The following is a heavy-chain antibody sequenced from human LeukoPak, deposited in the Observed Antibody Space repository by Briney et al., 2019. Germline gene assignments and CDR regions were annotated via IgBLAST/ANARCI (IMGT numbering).Heavy chain of an antibody. CDR3: ANGDGFDY. D-gene: IGHD5-24*01. CDR2: IKQDGSET. J-gene: IGHJ4*02. CDR1: GFTFSTYW. V-gene: IGHV3-7*01. Sequence: GGSLRLSCAASGFTFSTYWMSWVRQAPGKGLEWVANIKQDGSETYYADSVKGRFTIFRDNAKNSLYLQMDSLRVEDTAVYYCANGDGFDYWGQGTLVIVSS.